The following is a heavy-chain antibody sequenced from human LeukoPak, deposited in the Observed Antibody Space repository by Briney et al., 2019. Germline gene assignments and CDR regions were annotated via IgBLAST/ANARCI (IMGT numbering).Heavy chain of an antibody. J-gene: IGHJ4*02. CDR3: AGDMEVY. D-gene: IGHD2-15*01. CDR1: GGSFSGYY. V-gene: IGHV4-34*01. Sequence: KPPETLSLTCAVYGGSFSGYYWSWIRQPPGKGLEWIGEINHSGSTNYNPSLKSRVTISVDTSKNQFSLKLSSVTAADTAVYYCAGDMEVYWGQGTLVTVSS. CDR2: INHSGST.